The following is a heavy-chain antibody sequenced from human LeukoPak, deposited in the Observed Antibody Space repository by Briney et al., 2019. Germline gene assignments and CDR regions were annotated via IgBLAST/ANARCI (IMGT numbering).Heavy chain of an antibody. CDR3: ARDSSIFGVSFDY. V-gene: IGHV3-48*04. CDR1: GFTFSSHS. D-gene: IGHD3-3*01. CDR2: IVSSSSTI. J-gene: IGHJ4*02. Sequence: GGSLRLSCAASGFTFSSHSMNWVRQAPGKGLEWVSYIVSSSSTIYYADSVKGRFTISRDNAKNSLYLQMNSLRAEDTAVYYCARDSSIFGVSFDYWGQGTLVTVSS.